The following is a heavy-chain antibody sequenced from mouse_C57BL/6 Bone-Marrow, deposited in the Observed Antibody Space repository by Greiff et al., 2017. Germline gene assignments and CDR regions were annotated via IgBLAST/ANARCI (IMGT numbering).Heavy chain of an antibody. Sequence: EVQLQQSGAELVRPGASVKLSCTASGFNIKDDYMHWVKQRPEQGLEWIGWLDPENGDTEYASKFQGKATITADTSSNTAYLQLSSLTSEDTAVYYCTVIPGAYWGQGTLVTVSA. J-gene: IGHJ3*01. V-gene: IGHV14-4*01. CDR1: GFNIKDDY. CDR3: TVIPGAY. D-gene: IGHD2-1*01. CDR2: LDPENGDT.